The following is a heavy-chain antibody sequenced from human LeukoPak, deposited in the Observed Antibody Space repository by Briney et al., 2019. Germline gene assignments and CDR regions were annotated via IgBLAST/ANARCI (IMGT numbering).Heavy chain of an antibody. D-gene: IGHD5-24*01. Sequence: GRSLRLSCAASGFTFSSYAMHWVRQAPGKGLEWVAVISYDGSNKYYADSVKGRFTISRDNSKNTLYLQMNSLRAEDTAVYYCAKDVEMATTFSSFDYWGQGTLVTVSS. CDR3: AKDVEMATTFSSFDY. CDR1: GFTFSSYA. J-gene: IGHJ4*02. V-gene: IGHV3-30-3*01. CDR2: ISYDGSNK.